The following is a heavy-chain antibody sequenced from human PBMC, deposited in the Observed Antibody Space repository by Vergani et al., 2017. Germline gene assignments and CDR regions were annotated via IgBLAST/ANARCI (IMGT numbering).Heavy chain of an antibody. Sequence: QVQLVQSGAEVKKPGSSVKVSCKASGGKFSRHGISWVRQAPGQGLEWMGWISAYNGNTNYAQKLQGRVTMTTDTSTSTAYMELRSLRSDDTAVYYCAREQWLPIDYFDYWGQGTLVTVSS. D-gene: IGHD6-19*01. V-gene: IGHV1-18*04. CDR1: GGKFSRHG. CDR3: AREQWLPIDYFDY. J-gene: IGHJ4*02. CDR2: ISAYNGNT.